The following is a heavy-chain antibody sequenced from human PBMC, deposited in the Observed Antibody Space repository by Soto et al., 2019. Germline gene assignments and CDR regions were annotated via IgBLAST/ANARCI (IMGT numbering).Heavy chain of an antibody. Sequence: GGSLRLSCAASGFTFTSYEMHWVRQAPGKGLEWVSAISGSGGSTYYADSVKGRFTISRDNSKNTLYLQMNSLRAEDTAVYYCAKDMDFGVVHNWFDPWGQGTLVTVSS. CDR2: ISGSGGST. CDR1: GFTFTSYE. J-gene: IGHJ5*02. V-gene: IGHV3-23*01. D-gene: IGHD3-3*01. CDR3: AKDMDFGVVHNWFDP.